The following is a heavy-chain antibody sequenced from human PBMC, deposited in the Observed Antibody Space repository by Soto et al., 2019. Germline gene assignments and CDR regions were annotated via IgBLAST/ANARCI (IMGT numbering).Heavy chain of an antibody. CDR1: GFTFSRYA. J-gene: IGHJ4*01. CDR3: ARDYGSSSYAF. Sequence: QVQLVESGGGVVQPGRSLRLSCAASGFTFSRYAMHWVRQAPGKGLEWVAVISYDGSNKYYADSVKGRFTISRDNSKNSLYLQMNSLRAEDTAVYYCARDYGSSSYAFWGQGTLVTVSS. V-gene: IGHV3-30-3*01. D-gene: IGHD6-13*01. CDR2: ISYDGSNK.